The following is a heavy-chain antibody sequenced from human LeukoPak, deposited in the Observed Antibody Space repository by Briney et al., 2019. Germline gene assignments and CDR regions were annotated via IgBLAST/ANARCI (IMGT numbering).Heavy chain of an antibody. CDR2: ISGDVGRT. J-gene: IGHJ4*02. V-gene: IGHV3-43*02. D-gene: IGHD6-19*01. CDR3: ARESESSGWYDY. CDR1: GFMFHDYA. Sequence: GGSLRLSCAAPGFMFHDYAIHWVRQAPGKGLEWVSLISGDVGRTFYADSVKGRFTISRDNSKNSLYLQMNSLRSDDTALYYCARESESSGWYDYWGQGTLVTVSS.